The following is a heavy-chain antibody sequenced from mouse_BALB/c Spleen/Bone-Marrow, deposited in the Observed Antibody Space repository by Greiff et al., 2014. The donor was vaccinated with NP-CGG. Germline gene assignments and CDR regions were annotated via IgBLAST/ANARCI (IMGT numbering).Heavy chain of an antibody. CDR2: IRNKANGYTT. CDR3: ARDKGRVFFDY. CDR1: GFTFTDYY. V-gene: IGHV7-3*02. J-gene: IGHJ2*01. Sequence: VQLKESGGGLVQPGGSLRLSCATSGFTFTDYYMNWVRQPPGKALEWLGSIRNKANGYTTEYSASVKGRFTISRDNSQNILYLQMNTLRAEDSATYYCARDKGRVFFDYWGQGTTLTVSS.